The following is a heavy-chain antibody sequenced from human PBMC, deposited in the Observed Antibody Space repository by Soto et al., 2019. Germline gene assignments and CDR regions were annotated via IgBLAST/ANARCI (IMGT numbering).Heavy chain of an antibody. Sequence: QITLKESGPTLVTPTQTLTLTCTFTGFSLSTSGVGVGWIRQPPGKALEWLALIYWDDDKRYSPPLKSTLTIPKDTSKNQVGLTMTNIDPVDTATYYCAHGGYSYGLNWFDPWGQGTLVIVSS. J-gene: IGHJ5*02. D-gene: IGHD5-18*01. CDR3: AHGGYSYGLNWFDP. CDR1: GFSLSTSGVG. V-gene: IGHV2-5*02. CDR2: IYWDDDK.